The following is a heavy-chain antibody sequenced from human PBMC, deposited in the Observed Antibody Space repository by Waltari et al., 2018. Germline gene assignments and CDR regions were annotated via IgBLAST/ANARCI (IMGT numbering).Heavy chain of an antibody. Sequence: EVQLVESGGGLVQPGGSLRLSCAASGFVFGGSAIHWVRQASGKGLEWVGRIRSKSNTYATAYPASVKGRFTISREDSKNTAFLQMNSLRAEDTAIYYCSGTADTANEDFDYWGQGTLVTVSS. CDR2: IRSKSNTYAT. CDR3: SGTADTANEDFDY. CDR1: GFVFGGSA. J-gene: IGHJ4*02. V-gene: IGHV3-73*02. D-gene: IGHD3-16*01.